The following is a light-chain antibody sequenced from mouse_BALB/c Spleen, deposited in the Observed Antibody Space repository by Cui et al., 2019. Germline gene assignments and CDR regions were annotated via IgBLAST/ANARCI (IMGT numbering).Light chain of an antibody. V-gene: IGKV14-111*01. J-gene: IGKJ2*01. CDR1: QDINSY. CDR2: RAN. CDR3: LQYDEFPYT. Sequence: DIKMTQSPSSMYASLGERVTITCKASQDINSYLSCFQQKPGKSPKTLIYRANRLVDGVPSRFSGSGSGQDYSLTISSLEYEDMGIYYCLQYDEFPYTFGGGTKLEIK.